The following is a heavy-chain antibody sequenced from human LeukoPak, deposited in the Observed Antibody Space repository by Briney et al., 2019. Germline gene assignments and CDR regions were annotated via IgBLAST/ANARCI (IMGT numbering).Heavy chain of an antibody. CDR3: ARISRDDYGDYDYFDY. CDR2: IDWDDDK. D-gene: IGHD4-17*01. J-gene: IGHJ4*02. V-gene: IGHV2-70*01. Sequence: SGPTLVQPTPTLTLTCTVSGFSLNTLGLCVSWIRQPPGKALEWLSLIDWDDDKYYSTSLKTRITISKESSKNQEVLTMSNMDPADTATYYCARISRDDYGDYDYFDYWGQGTLVTVSS. CDR1: GFSLNTLGLC.